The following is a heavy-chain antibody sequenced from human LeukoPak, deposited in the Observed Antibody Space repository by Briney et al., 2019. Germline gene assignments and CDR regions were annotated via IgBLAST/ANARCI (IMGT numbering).Heavy chain of an antibody. CDR3: ARGAVVVVTAIHWFDP. CDR1: AGSIGSYY. V-gene: IGHV4-4*07. D-gene: IGHD2-21*02. Sequence: SETLSLTCTVSAGSIGSYYWSWIRQPAGKGLEWIGRFYTSGSTNYNPSLKSRVTISVDTSKNQFSLKLNSVTAADTAVYYCARGAVVVVTAIHWFDPWGQGTLVTVSS. CDR2: FYTSGST. J-gene: IGHJ5*02.